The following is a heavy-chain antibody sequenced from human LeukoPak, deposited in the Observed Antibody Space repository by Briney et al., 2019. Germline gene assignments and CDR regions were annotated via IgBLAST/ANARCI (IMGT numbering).Heavy chain of an antibody. V-gene: IGHV1-2*02. D-gene: IGHD5-18*01. CDR1: GYTFTGYY. CDR3: ARDFGVSGYSYGSVYYGMDV. Sequence: ASVKVSCKASGYTFTGYYMHWVRQAPGQGLEWMGWINPNSGGTNYAQKFQGRVTMTRDTSISTAYMELSRLRSDDTAVYYCARDFGVSGYSYGSVYYGMDVWGQGTTVTVSS. J-gene: IGHJ6*02. CDR2: INPNSGGT.